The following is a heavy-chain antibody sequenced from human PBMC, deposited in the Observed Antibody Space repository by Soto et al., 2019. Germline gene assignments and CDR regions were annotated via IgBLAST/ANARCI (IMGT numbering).Heavy chain of an antibody. CDR1: GFSFSDFT. D-gene: IGHD6-25*01. Sequence: EVQLLESGGGLVRPGGSLRVSCVASGFSFSDFTMNWVRQAPGKGLEWVASISGTGLSRYYADSVKGRFTVSRDNSKKTVNLQMTTLRTEDTAIYFCAKIARPSPTSGTLDSWGQGTLVTVSS. V-gene: IGHV3-23*01. J-gene: IGHJ4*02. CDR2: ISGTGLSR. CDR3: AKIARPSPTSGTLDS.